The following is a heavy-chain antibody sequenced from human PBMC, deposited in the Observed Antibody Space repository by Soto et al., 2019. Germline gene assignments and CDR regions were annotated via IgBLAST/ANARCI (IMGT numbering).Heavy chain of an antibody. CDR1: GGSVSSGSYY. Sequence: NPSETLSLTCTVSGGSVSSGSYYWSWIRQPPGKGLEWIGYIYYSGSTNYNPSLKSRVTISVDTSKNQFSLKLSSVTAADTAVYYCARVWGDYYGSGSYYTSPFDYWGQGTLVTVSS. CDR3: ARVWGDYYGSGSYYTSPFDY. CDR2: IYYSGST. D-gene: IGHD3-10*01. J-gene: IGHJ4*02. V-gene: IGHV4-61*01.